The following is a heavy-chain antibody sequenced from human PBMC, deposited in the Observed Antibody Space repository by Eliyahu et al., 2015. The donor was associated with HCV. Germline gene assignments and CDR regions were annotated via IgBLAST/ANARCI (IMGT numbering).Heavy chain of an antibody. CDR2: ISSSSSYT. J-gene: IGHJ6*01. CDR3: ARHGSGSYYTYYGMDV. CDR1: XFTXSDYY. D-gene: IGHD3-10*01. V-gene: IGHV3-11*06. Sequence: QVQLVESGGGLVKPGGSLXLSCAASXFTXSDYYMSWIRQAPGKGLEWVSYISSSSSYTNYADSVKGRFTISRDNAKNSLYLQMNSLRAEDTAVYYCARHGSGSYYTYYGMDVWGKGPRSPSPQ.